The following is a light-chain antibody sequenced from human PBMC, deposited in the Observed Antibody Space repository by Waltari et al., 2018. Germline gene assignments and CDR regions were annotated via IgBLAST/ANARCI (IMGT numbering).Light chain of an antibody. CDR1: SSNIGAGYD. Sequence: QSVLTQPPSVSGAPGQRVTISCTGSSSNIGAGYDVHWYQQLPGTAPKLLIYGNTNRPAVVPDRFSGSKSGTSASLAITGLQAEDEADDYCQSYDSSLRGVFGGGTKLTVL. V-gene: IGLV1-40*01. CDR2: GNT. J-gene: IGLJ3*02. CDR3: QSYDSSLRGV.